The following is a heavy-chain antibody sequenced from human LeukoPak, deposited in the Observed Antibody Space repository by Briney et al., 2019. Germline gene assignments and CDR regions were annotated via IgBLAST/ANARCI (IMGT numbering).Heavy chain of an antibody. CDR3: ARSYSGGYYYFDY. D-gene: IGHD1-26*01. Sequence: PSETLSLTCTASGYSISSGYYWGWIRQPPGKGLEWIGSIYHSGSTYYNPSLKSRVTISVDTSKNQFSLKLSSVTAADTAVYYCARSYSGGYYYFDYWGQGTLVTVSS. CDR2: IYHSGST. V-gene: IGHV4-38-2*02. J-gene: IGHJ4*02. CDR1: GYSISSGYY.